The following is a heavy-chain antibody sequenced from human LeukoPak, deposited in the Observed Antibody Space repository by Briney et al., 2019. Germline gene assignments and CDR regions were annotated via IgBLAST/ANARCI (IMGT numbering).Heavy chain of an antibody. J-gene: IGHJ6*03. CDR2: ISSSTSYI. CDR3: ARMQLPGSYYMDV. CDR1: GFTLSSYS. Sequence: PGGSLRLSCAASGFTLSSYSMKWVRQAPGKGREGGSSISSSTSYIYYADSVKGRFTISRDNAKNSMYLQMNSLRVEDTAVYYCARMQLPGSYYMDVWGKGTTVTVSS. D-gene: IGHD2-2*01. V-gene: IGHV3-21*01.